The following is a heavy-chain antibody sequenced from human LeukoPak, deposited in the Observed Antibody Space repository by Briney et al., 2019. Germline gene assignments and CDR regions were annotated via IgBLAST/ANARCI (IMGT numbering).Heavy chain of an antibody. CDR3: ARMIAAALPIDY. CDR2: ISAYNGNT. CDR1: GYTFTSYG. Sequence: ASVNVSYKASGYTFTSYGISWVRQAPGQGLEWMGWISAYNGNTNYAQKLQGRVTMTTDTSTSTAYMELRSLRSDDTAVYYCARMIAAALPIDYWGQGTLVTVSS. D-gene: IGHD6-13*01. V-gene: IGHV1-18*04. J-gene: IGHJ4*02.